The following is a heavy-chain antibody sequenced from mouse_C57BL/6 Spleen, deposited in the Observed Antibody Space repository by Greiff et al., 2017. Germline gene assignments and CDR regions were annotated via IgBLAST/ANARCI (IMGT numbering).Heavy chain of an antibody. D-gene: IGHD3-1*01. CDR2: ISGGGGNT. CDR3: ASRGRYWYFDV. V-gene: IGHV5-9*01. CDR1: GFTFSSYT. Sequence: EVKLVESGGGLVKPGGSLKLSCAASGFTFSSYTMSWVRQTPEKRLEWVATISGGGGNTYYPDSVKGRFTISRDNAKNTLYLQMSSLWSEDTALYYCASRGRYWYFDVWGTGTTVTVSS. J-gene: IGHJ1*03.